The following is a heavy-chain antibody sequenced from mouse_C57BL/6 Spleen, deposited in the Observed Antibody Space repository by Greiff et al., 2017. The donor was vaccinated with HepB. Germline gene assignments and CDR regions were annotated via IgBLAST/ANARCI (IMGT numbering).Heavy chain of an antibody. Sequence: QVQLQQPWAELVKPGASVKLSCKASGYTFTSYWMQWVKQRPGQGLEWIGEIDPSDSYTNYNQKFKGKATLTVDTSSSTAYMQLSSLTSEDSAVYYCARSYYGNCMDYWGQGTSVTVSS. J-gene: IGHJ4*01. CDR2: IDPSDSYT. CDR1: GYTFTSYW. V-gene: IGHV1-50*01. D-gene: IGHD2-1*01. CDR3: ARSYYGNCMDY.